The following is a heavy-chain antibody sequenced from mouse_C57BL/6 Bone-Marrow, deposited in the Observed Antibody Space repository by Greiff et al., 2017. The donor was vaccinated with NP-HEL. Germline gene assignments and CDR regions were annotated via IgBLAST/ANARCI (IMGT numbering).Heavy chain of an antibody. V-gene: IGHV3-6*01. J-gene: IGHJ3*01. CDR1: GYSITSGYY. Sequence: VQLKQSGPGLVKPSQSLSLTCSVTGYSITSGYYWNWIRQFPGNKLEWMGYISYDGSNNYNPSLKNRISITRDTSKNQFFLKLNSVTTEDTATYYCAKLPWFAYWGQGTLVTVSA. CDR3: AKLPWFAY. CDR2: ISYDGSN.